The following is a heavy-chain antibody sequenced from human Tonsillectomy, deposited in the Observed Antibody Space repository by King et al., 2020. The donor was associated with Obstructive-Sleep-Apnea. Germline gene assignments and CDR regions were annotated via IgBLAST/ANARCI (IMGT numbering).Heavy chain of an antibody. CDR3: AGDSPTGTTASLYYYYGMDV. CDR2: IYHSGST. V-gene: IGHV4-38-2*02. Sequence: VQVQESGPGLVKPSETLSLTCTVSGYSISSGYYWGWIRQPPGKGLEWIGSIYHSGSTYYNPSLKSRVTISVDTSKNQFSLKLSSVTAADTAVYYCAGDSPTGTTASLYYYYGMDVWGQGTTVTVS. D-gene: IGHD1-7*01. J-gene: IGHJ6*02. CDR1: GYSISSGYY.